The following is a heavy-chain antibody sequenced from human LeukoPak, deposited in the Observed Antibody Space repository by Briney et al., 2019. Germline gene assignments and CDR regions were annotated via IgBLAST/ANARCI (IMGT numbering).Heavy chain of an antibody. J-gene: IGHJ4*02. Sequence: GASVKVSCKASGGTFSSYAISWVRQAPGQGLEWMGGIIPIFGTANYAQKFQGRVTITADESTSTAYMELSSLRSEDTAVYYCASGYYDSSGYYYVDYWGQGTLVTVSS. CDR2: IIPIFGTA. CDR3: ASGYYDSSGYYYVDY. V-gene: IGHV1-69*13. D-gene: IGHD3-22*01. CDR1: GGTFSSYA.